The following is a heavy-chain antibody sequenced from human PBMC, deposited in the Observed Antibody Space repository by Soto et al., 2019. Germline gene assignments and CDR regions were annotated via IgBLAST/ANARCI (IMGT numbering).Heavy chain of an antibody. CDR2: INDSGDLR. D-gene: IGHD6-19*01. CDR1: GFTFGSYA. V-gene: IGHV3-23*01. J-gene: IGHJ4*02. CDR3: AKAFGDWYPFAK. Sequence: PXGSLRLSCLASGFTFGSYAMSWVRRAPGKGLEWVSTINDSGDLRYYAESVRGRFTISRDNSENTLYLEVNDLRAEDTARYHCAKAFGDWYPFAKWGLGALVTV.